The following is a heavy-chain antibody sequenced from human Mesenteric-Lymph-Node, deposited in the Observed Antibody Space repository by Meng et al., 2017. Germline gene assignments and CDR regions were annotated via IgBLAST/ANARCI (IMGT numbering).Heavy chain of an antibody. J-gene: IGHJ6*02. CDR2: ISSTGRTE. V-gene: IGHV3-11*04. CDR1: GFIFSDHY. Sequence: GGSLRLSCTVSGFIFSDHYMAWIRQPPGKGLEWISSISSTGRTEYYADSVKGRFTISRDNGKNSLYLQMNSLRAEDTAVYYCARDQSEYSSGWYSPYYYYGMDVWGQGTTVTVSS. D-gene: IGHD6-19*01. CDR3: ARDQSEYSSGWYSPYYYYGMDV.